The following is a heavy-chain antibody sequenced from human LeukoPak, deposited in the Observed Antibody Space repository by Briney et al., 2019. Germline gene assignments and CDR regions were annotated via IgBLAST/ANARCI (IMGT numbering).Heavy chain of an antibody. Sequence: GASVKVSCKASGYTFTGYYMRWVRQAPGQGLEWMGWINPNSGGTNYAQKFQGRVTMTRDTSISTAYMELSRLRSDDTAVYYCAREWLGHAFDIWGQGTMVAVSS. CDR1: GYTFTGYY. J-gene: IGHJ3*02. V-gene: IGHV1-2*02. CDR3: AREWLGHAFDI. CDR2: INPNSGGT. D-gene: IGHD3-10*01.